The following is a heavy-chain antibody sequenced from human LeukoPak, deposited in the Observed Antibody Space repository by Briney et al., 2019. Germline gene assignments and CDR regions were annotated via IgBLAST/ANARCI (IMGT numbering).Heavy chain of an antibody. V-gene: IGHV3-74*01. Sequence: GGSLRLSCAASGFTLRSYWMHWVRQAPGKGLVWVSRIESDGSSTSYADSVKGRFTISRDNAKNTLYLQMNSLRAEDTAVYYCARDPSAVAGFFDSWGQGTLVTASS. CDR3: ARDPSAVAGFFDS. D-gene: IGHD6-19*01. CDR1: GFTLRSYW. CDR2: IESDGSST. J-gene: IGHJ4*02.